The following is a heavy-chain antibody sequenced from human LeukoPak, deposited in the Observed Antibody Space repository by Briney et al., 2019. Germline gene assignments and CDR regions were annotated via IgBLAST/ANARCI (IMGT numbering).Heavy chain of an antibody. J-gene: IGHJ4*02. Sequence: SETLSLTCTVSGGSISSYYWNWIRQPPGKGLEWIGHIYYSGSTNYNTSLKNRVSISVDTSKKQFSLKLSSVTAADTAVYYCARDGGYSYGCDYWGQGTLVTVSS. CDR2: IYYSGST. CDR3: ARDGGYSYGCDY. CDR1: GGSISSYY. D-gene: IGHD5-18*01. V-gene: IGHV4-59*01.